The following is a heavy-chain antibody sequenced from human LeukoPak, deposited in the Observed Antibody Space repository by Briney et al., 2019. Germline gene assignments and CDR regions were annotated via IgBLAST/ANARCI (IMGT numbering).Heavy chain of an antibody. CDR2: IYHSGST. CDR3: ASAYCGGDCYHEGWFDP. J-gene: IGHJ5*02. V-gene: IGHV4-38-2*02. D-gene: IGHD2-21*02. CDR1: GYSISSGYY. Sequence: TSETLSLTCTVSGYSISSGYYWGWIRQPPGKGLEWIGSIYHSGSTYYNPSLKSRVTISVDTSKNQFSLKLSSVTAADTAVYYCASAYCGGDCYHEGWFDPWGQGTLVTVSS.